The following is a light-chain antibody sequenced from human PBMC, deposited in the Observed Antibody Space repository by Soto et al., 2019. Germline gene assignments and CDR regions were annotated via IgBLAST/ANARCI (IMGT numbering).Light chain of an antibody. CDR1: SSNIGSNT. V-gene: IGLV1-44*01. CDR2: SNN. Sequence: QAVVTQPPSASGTXXXRVXXXCSGSSSNIGSNTVNWYQQLPGTAPKLLIYSNNQRPSGVPDRFSGSKSGTSASLAISGLQSEDEADYYCAAWDDSLNGVVFGGGTKLTVL. CDR3: AAWDDSLNGVV. J-gene: IGLJ2*01.